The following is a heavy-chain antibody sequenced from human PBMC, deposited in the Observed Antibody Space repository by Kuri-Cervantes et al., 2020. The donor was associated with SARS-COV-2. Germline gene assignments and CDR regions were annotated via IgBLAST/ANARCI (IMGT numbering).Heavy chain of an antibody. D-gene: IGHD3-3*01. J-gene: IGHJ3*02. CDR2: ISAYNGNT. V-gene: IGHV1-18*04. CDR1: GYTFTGYY. Sequence: ASVKVSCKASGYTFTGYYMHWVRQAPGQGLEWMGWISAYNGNTNYAQKLQGRVTMATDTSTSTAYMELRSLRSDDTAVYYCARGGLRDLWSPSAFDIWGQGTMVTVSS. CDR3: ARGGLRDLWSPSAFDI.